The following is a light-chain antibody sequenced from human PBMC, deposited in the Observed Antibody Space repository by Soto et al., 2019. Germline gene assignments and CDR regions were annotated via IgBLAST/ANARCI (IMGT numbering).Light chain of an antibody. CDR2: GAS. CDR3: QQYGSWT. V-gene: IGKV3-20*01. J-gene: IGKJ1*01. CDR1: QSISSNY. Sequence: EIVLTQSPGTLSLSPGERATLSCRASQSISSNYLAWYQQKPGQAPRLLIYGASSRATGIPDRFSGSGSGTAFTLTSSRLEPEDAAIYYCQQYGSWTFGQGTKVEIK.